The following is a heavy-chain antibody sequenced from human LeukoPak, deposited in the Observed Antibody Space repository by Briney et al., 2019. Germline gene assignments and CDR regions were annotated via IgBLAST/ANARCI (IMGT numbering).Heavy chain of an antibody. CDR1: GFDFGSYD. D-gene: IGHD3/OR15-3a*01. CDR3: ARDLDREDFDY. V-gene: IGHV3-33*01. CDR2: IWLDGSAT. Sequence: GGSLRLSCAASGFDFGSYDMHWVRQAPGKGLEWVAIIWLDGSATYYGDSVKGRFTVSRDNSNNTLYLQMNSLRVEDTAVYYCARDLDREDFDYWGQGTLVAVSS. J-gene: IGHJ4*02.